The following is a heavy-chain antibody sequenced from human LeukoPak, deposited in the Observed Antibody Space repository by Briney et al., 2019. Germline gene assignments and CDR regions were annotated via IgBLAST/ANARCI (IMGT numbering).Heavy chain of an antibody. CDR1: GFTFSSYA. J-gene: IGHJ4*02. CDR3: AKLGLWFGELDFDY. D-gene: IGHD3-10*01. Sequence: PGGSLRLSCAASGFTFSSYAMSWVRQAPGKGLEWVSAISGSGGSTYYADSVKGRLTISRNNSKNTLYLQMNSLRAEDTAVYYCAKLGLWFGELDFDYWGQGTLVTVSS. CDR2: ISGSGGST. V-gene: IGHV3-23*01.